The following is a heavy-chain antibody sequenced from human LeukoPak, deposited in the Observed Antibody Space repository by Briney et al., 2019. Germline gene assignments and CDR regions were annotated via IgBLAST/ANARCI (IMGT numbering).Heavy chain of an antibody. Sequence: SETLSLTCTVSGGSISSSSYYWGWIRQPPGKGLVWIGSIYYSGSTYYNPSLKSRVTISVDTSKNQFSLKLSSVTVADTAVYYCARRGYYDSSGYYSGYYWGQGTLVTVSS. V-gene: IGHV4-39*01. D-gene: IGHD3-22*01. CDR1: GGSISSSSYY. CDR3: ARRGYYDSSGYYSGYY. J-gene: IGHJ4*02. CDR2: IYYSGST.